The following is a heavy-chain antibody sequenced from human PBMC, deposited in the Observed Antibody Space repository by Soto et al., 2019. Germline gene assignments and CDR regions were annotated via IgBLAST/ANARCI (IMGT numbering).Heavy chain of an antibody. D-gene: IGHD3-3*01. CDR2: IYHSGST. Sequence: SETLSLTCAVSGGSISSGGYSWSWIRQPPGKGLEWIGYIYHSGSTYYNPSLKSRVTISVDRSKNQFSLKLSSVTAADTAVYYCARGRNYDFWSGSTVFDYWGQGTLVTVSS. CDR1: GGSISSGGYS. CDR3: ARGRNYDFWSGSTVFDY. J-gene: IGHJ4*02. V-gene: IGHV4-30-2*01.